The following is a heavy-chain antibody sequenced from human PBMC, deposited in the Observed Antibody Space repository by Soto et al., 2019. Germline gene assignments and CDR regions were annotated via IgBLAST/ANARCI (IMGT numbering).Heavy chain of an antibody. V-gene: IGHV4-30-2*01. Sequence: QLQLQESSSGLVKPSQTLSLTCAVSGGSISSGGYSWSWIRQPPGKGLEWIGYIYHSGSTYYNPSLKSRVTISVDRSKNQFSLKLSSVTAAATAVYYCARDDVVAQKFDYWGQGTLVTVSS. J-gene: IGHJ4*02. CDR2: IYHSGST. CDR3: ARDDVVAQKFDY. CDR1: GGSISSGGYS. D-gene: IGHD2-15*01.